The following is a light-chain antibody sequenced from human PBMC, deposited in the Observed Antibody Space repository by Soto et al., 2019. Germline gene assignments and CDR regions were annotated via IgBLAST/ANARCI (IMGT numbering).Light chain of an antibody. Sequence: QSALTQPRSVSGSPGQSVTISCTGTNSDVGGYNYVSWYQQHPGKAPKLMIYDVNKRPSGVPDRFSGSKSGNTASLTISGLQAEDEAHYYCCSYAGSYTLLFGGGTKLTVL. V-gene: IGLV2-11*01. J-gene: IGLJ2*01. CDR2: DVN. CDR1: NSDVGGYNY. CDR3: CSYAGSYTLL.